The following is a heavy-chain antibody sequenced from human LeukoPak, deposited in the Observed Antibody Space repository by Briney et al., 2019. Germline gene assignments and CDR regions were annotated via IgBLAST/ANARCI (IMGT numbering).Heavy chain of an antibody. CDR3: ARVPRNDGGNFDY. J-gene: IGHJ4*02. CDR2: IYYSGST. Sequence: PSETLSLTCTVSGGSISSGGYCWSWIRQHPGKGLEWIGYIYYSGSTYYNPSLKSRVTISVDTSKNQFSLKLSSVTAADTAVYYCARVPRNDGGNFDYWGQGTLVTVSS. D-gene: IGHD1-1*01. CDR1: GGSISSGGYC. V-gene: IGHV4-31*03.